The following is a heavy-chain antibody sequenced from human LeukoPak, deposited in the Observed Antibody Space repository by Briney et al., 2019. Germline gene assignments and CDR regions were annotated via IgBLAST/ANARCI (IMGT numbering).Heavy chain of an antibody. CDR2: ISSDESSE. CDR1: GFPFSTYS. CDR3: AREKYCTATDCLHGRFYFDY. D-gene: IGHD2-8*02. J-gene: IGHJ4*02. V-gene: IGHV3-30*04. Sequence: GGSLRLSCAASGFPFSTYSMHWVRQAPGKGLEWVAVISSDESSENYADSVEGRFTISRDNSKNTLYLQMNTLRAEDTAVYYCAREKYCTATDCLHGRFYFDYWGQGTLVTVPS.